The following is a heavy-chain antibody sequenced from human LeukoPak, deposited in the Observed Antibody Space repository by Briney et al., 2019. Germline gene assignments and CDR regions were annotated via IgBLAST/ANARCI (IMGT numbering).Heavy chain of an antibody. Sequence: SETLSLTCTVSGGSISSSGYYWGWIRQPPGKGLEWIGSIYYSGSTYYNPSLKSRVTISVDTSKNQFSLKLSSVTAADTAVYYCARLVKFGGSLGYWGQGALVSVSS. CDR1: GGSISSSGYY. CDR3: ARLVKFGGSLGY. CDR2: IYYSGST. D-gene: IGHD3-16*01. J-gene: IGHJ4*02. V-gene: IGHV4-39*01.